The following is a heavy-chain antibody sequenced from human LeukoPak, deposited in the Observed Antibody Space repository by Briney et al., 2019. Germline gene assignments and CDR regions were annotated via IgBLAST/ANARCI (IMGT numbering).Heavy chain of an antibody. Sequence: GGSLRLSCAASGFTFDDYAMHWVRQAPGKGLEWVSLISWNGGSTGYADSVKGRFTISRENAKNSLYLKMNSLRAEDTALYYCARDLSGVTGYTYGRGIDYWGQGTLVTVSS. CDR1: GFTFDDYA. V-gene: IGHV3-20*04. CDR3: ARDLSGVTGYTYGRGIDY. CDR2: ISWNGGST. D-gene: IGHD5-18*01. J-gene: IGHJ4*02.